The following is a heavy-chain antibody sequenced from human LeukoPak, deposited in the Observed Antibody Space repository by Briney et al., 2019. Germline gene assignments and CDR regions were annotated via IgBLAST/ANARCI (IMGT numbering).Heavy chain of an antibody. J-gene: IGHJ6*03. CDR3: AREAGDYYYYYMDV. Sequence: GGSLRLSCAASGFIFSSYGMHWVRQAPGKGLEWVAVISYDGSNKYYADSVKGRFTISRDNSKNTLYLQMNSLRAEDTAVYYCAREAGDYYYYYMDVWGKGTTVTVSS. V-gene: IGHV3-30*19. CDR2: ISYDGSNK. CDR1: GFIFSSYG. D-gene: IGHD4-17*01.